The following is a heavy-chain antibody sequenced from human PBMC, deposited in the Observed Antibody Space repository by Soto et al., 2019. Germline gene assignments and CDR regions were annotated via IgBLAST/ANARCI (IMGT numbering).Heavy chain of an antibody. J-gene: IGHJ4*02. CDR3: ARHGPMTFYYGSGSYGYYFAY. D-gene: IGHD3-10*01. CDR1: GGSISSSSYY. V-gene: IGHV4-39*01. Sequence: SETLSLTCTVSGGSISSSSYYWGWIRQPPGKGLEWIGSIYYSGSTYYNPSLKSRVTISVDTSKNQFSLKLSSVTAADTAVYYCARHGPMTFYYGSGSYGYYFAYWGQGTLVTVSS. CDR2: IYYSGST.